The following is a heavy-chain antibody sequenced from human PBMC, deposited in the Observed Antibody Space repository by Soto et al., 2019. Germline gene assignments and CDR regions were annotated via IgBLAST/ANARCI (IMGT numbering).Heavy chain of an antibody. CDR2: ISGSGGST. CDR1: GFTFSSYA. D-gene: IGHD6-13*01. J-gene: IGHJ4*02. V-gene: IGHV3-23*01. CDR3: AKGGVAAGSGSVFDY. Sequence: EVQLLESGGGLVQPGGSLRLSCAASGFTFSSYAMSWVRQAPGKGLEWVSAISGSGGSTSYADSVKGRFTISRDKSRNTLYLQLNSLSVEVTAVYYCAKGGVAAGSGSVFDYWGQGTLVTVSS.